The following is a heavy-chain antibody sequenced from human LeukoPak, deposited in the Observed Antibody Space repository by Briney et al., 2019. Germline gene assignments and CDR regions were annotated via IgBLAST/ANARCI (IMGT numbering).Heavy chain of an antibody. V-gene: IGHV4-59*04. CDR3: AIPYYYGSGSWLY. D-gene: IGHD3-10*01. J-gene: IGHJ4*02. CDR1: GGSISSYY. Sequence: SETLSLTCTVSGGSISSYYWSWIRQPPGKGLEWIGCLYHSGSTFYNPSLKSRVTISVDTSKNQFSLKLNSVTAADTAVYYCAIPYYYGSGSWLYWGQGTLVTVSS. CDR2: LYHSGST.